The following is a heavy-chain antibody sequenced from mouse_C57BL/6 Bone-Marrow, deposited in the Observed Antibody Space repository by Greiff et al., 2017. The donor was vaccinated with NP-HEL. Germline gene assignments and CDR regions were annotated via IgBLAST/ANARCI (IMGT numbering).Heavy chain of an antibody. Sequence: DVKLVESGGGLVKPGGSLKLSCAASGFTFSSYAMSWVRQTPEKRLEWVATISDGGSYTYYPDNVKGRFTISRDNAKNNLYLQMSHLKSEDTAMYYCAREGESFFDYWGQGTTLTVSS. CDR2: ISDGGSYT. J-gene: IGHJ2*01. CDR3: AREGESFFDY. CDR1: GFTFSSYA. V-gene: IGHV5-4*01.